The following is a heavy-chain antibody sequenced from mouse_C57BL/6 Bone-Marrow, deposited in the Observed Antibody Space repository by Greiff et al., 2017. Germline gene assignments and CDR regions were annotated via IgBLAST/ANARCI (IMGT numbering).Heavy chain of an antibody. Sequence: EVQLQQSGPELVKPGASVKIPCKASGYTFTDYNMDWVKQSHGKSLEWIGDINPNNGGTIYNQKFKGKATLTVDKSSSTAYMELRSLTSEDTAVYYCARSETAQATAWFAYWGQGTLVTVSA. J-gene: IGHJ3*01. CDR3: ARSETAQATAWFAY. CDR2: INPNNGGT. D-gene: IGHD3-2*02. CDR1: GYTFTDYN. V-gene: IGHV1-18*01.